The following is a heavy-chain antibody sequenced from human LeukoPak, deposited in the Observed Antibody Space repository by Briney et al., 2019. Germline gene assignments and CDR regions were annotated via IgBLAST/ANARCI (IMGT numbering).Heavy chain of an antibody. CDR2: ISAYNGNT. D-gene: IGHD3-3*01. CDR1: GYTFTSYG. V-gene: IGHV1-18*01. J-gene: IGHJ4*02. CDR3: ARDLERYYDLEGRSGY. Sequence: ASVKVSCKASGYTFTSYGISWVRQAPGQGLEWMGWISAYNGNTNYAQKLQGRVTMTTDTSTSTAYMELRSLRSDDTAVYYCARDLERYYDLEGRSGYWGQGTLVTVSS.